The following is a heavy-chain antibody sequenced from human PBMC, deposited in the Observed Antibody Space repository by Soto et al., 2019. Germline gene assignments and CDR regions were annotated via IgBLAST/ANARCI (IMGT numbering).Heavy chain of an antibody. J-gene: IGHJ5*02. CDR1: GFTFVSSS. Sequence: ESLRLSCAAFGFTFVSSSLSWVRQAPGKGLEWVSAISGSGGSTYYADSVKGRFTISRDNSKNTLYLQMNSLRAEDTAVYYCAKDGGSHCWFDPWGQGTLVTVSS. V-gene: IGHV3-23*01. D-gene: IGHD2-15*01. CDR3: AKDGGSHCWFDP. CDR2: ISGSGGST.